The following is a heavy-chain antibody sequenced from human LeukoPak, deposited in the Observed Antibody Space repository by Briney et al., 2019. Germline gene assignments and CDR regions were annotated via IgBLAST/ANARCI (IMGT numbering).Heavy chain of an antibody. D-gene: IGHD3-10*01. CDR2: ISASGDTT. Sequence: GGSLRLSYTASGFIFSNFVMSWVRQAPGKGLEWVSTISASGDTTYYGDSVKGRFTISRDNSKNTLFLQMNILRAEDTAIYYCANTRGVTTTVRDYWGQGTLVTVSS. J-gene: IGHJ4*02. CDR3: ANTRGVTTTVRDY. V-gene: IGHV3-23*01. CDR1: GFIFSNFV.